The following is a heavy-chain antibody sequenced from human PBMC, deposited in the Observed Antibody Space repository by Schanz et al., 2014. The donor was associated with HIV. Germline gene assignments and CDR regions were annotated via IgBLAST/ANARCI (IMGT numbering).Heavy chain of an antibody. V-gene: IGHV3-33*08. CDR3: ARSPDWAGTDAFDI. Sequence: QVQLVESGGGVVQPGRSLRLSCAASGFIFSSSGMHWVRQAPGKGLEWVAAMWDDESHKGYADSVKGRFTISRDNSKNTLYLEMNSLRPEDTAVYYCARSPDWAGTDAFDIWGQGTMVTVSS. D-gene: IGHD6-19*01. CDR2: MWDDESHK. J-gene: IGHJ3*02. CDR1: GFIFSSSG.